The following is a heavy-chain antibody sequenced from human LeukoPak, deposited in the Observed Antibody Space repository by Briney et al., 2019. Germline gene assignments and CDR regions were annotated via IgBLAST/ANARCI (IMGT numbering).Heavy chain of an antibody. Sequence: GGSLRLSCAGSGFTFSNYSIKWVRQAAGKGLEWVSSISPSSHYIYYADSVRGRFTNSRENARNSLYLQMKSQRDEDTAVYYCARDRHTAMVYYYYYMDVWGTGTTVTVSS. CDR2: ISPSSHYI. V-gene: IGHV3-21*04. CDR1: GFTFSNYS. J-gene: IGHJ6*03. D-gene: IGHD5-18*01. CDR3: ARDRHTAMVYYYYYMDV.